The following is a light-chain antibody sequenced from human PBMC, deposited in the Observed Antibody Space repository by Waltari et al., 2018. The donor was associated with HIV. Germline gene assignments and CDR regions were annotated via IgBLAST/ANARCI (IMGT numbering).Light chain of an antibody. CDR3: QSADNTAIYWV. CDR1: ALPKQY. Sequence: SYELTQPPSVSVYPGQTARITCSGHALPKQYAYWYQQKPGQAPVLVIFKDTERPSGIPDRFSGSSSVTIVTLTISGVQAEDEADYYCQSADNTAIYWVFGGGTKLTVL. J-gene: IGLJ3*02. V-gene: IGLV3-25*03. CDR2: KDT.